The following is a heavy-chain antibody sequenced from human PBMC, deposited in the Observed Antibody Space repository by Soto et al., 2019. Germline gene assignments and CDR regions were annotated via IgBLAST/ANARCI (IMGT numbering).Heavy chain of an antibody. CDR2: IYYSGRT. J-gene: IGHJ4*02. D-gene: IGHD2-21*02. Sequence: ETLSLTCIVSGESISSSSYYWGWIRQPPGKGLEWIGSIYYSGRTYYNPSFKSRVTISIDTSKNQFSLKLSSVSATDTAVYYCARQRTTVVTQAYFDHWGQGALVTVSS. CDR3: ARQRTTVVTQAYFDH. CDR1: GESISSSSYY. V-gene: IGHV4-39*01.